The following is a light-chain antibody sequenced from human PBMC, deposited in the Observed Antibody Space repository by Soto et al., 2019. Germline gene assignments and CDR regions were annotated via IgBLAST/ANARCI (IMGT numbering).Light chain of an antibody. CDR3: QQYSKYPWT. Sequence: DIQMTQSPSTLSASVGDRVTITCRASQSIDRWLAWYQQKPGKAPKLLMYTASTLQSGIPSRFSGSGSGTEFTLTISSLQPDDVAGYYCQQYSKYPWTFGQGTKVKL. CDR1: QSIDRW. J-gene: IGKJ1*01. CDR2: TAS. V-gene: IGKV1-5*03.